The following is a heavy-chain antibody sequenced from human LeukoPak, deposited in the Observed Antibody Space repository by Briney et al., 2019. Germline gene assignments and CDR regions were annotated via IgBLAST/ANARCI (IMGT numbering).Heavy chain of an antibody. J-gene: IGHJ4*02. Sequence: GRSLRLSCAASGFTFSRYGMHWVRQAPGKGLGWVAVISNDGSDKKYADSVKGRFTISRDNSKNTLYLQMNSLRAEDTAVYYCAKDRKLGPADYYFDYWGQGTLVTVSS. CDR1: GFTFSRYG. V-gene: IGHV3-30*18. CDR3: AKDRKLGPADYYFDY. D-gene: IGHD7-27*01. CDR2: ISNDGSDK.